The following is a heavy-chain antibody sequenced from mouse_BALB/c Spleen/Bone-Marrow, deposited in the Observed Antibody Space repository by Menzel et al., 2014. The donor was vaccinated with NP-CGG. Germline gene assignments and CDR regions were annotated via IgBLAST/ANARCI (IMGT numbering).Heavy chain of an antibody. CDR2: IWSDGNT. CDR3: ARNPYGNYAMDY. D-gene: IGHD2-10*02. Sequence: QVQLQQSGPGLVAPSQSLSITCTVSGFSLTSYGVHWVRQPPGKGLEWLVVIWSDGNTTYNSALKSRLSISKDNSKSXVFLKMNSLQTDDTAMYYCARNPYGNYAMDYWGQGTSVTVSS. V-gene: IGHV2-6*02. CDR1: GFSLTSYG. J-gene: IGHJ4*01.